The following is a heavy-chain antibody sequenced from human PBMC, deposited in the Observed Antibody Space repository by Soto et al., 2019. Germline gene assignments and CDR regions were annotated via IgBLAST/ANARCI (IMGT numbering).Heavy chain of an antibody. J-gene: IGHJ6*02. D-gene: IGHD4-17*01. CDR1: GGSISSSSYY. CDR3: ARLATRYGGNPSYYYYYGMDV. V-gene: IGHV4-39*01. Sequence: KTSETLSLTCTVSGGSISSSSYYWGWIRQPPGKGLEWIGSIYYSGSTYYNPSLKSRVTISVDTSKNQFSLKLSSVTAADTAVYYCARLATRYGGNPSYYYYYGMDVWGQGTTVTVSS. CDR2: IYYSGST.